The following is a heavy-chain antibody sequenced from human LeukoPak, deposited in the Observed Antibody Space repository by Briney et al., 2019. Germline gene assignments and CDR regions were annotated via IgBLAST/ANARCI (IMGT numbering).Heavy chain of an antibody. CDR3: ARSPYYYGSGSYYLLEDQTYFDF. CDR2: IFTNENT. Sequence: SETLSLTCTVSGGSISSSSYYWSWIRQPAGKGLEWIGRIFTNENTNYNPTLKGRVTISVGMSKKQFSLKLSSVTAADTAVYYCARSPYYYGSGSYYLLEDQTYFDFWGQGSLVTVSS. V-gene: IGHV4-61*02. J-gene: IGHJ4*02. CDR1: GGSISSSSYY. D-gene: IGHD3-10*01.